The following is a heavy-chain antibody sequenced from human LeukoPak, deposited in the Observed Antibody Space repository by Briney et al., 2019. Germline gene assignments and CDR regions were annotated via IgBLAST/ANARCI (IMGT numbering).Heavy chain of an antibody. CDR2: IKQDGSEE. CDR3: ARDTCSGGSCYLHPEYFQH. J-gene: IGHJ1*01. D-gene: IGHD2-15*01. V-gene: IGHV3-7*01. Sequence: PGGSLRLSCAASGFTFSSYWMSWVRQAPGKGLEWVANIKQDGSEEYYVDSVKGRFTISRDNAKKSLYLQMNSLRAEDTAVYYCARDTCSGGSCYLHPEYFQHWGQGTLVTVSS. CDR1: GFTFSSYW.